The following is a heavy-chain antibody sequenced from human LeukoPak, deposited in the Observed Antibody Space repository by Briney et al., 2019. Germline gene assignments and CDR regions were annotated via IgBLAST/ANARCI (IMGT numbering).Heavy chain of an antibody. V-gene: IGHV1-69*04. J-gene: IGHJ4*02. CDR1: GGTFSSYA. D-gene: IGHD3-9*01. CDR2: IIPILGIA. Sequence: GASVKVSCKASGGTFSSYAISWVRQAPGQGLEWMGKIIPILGIANYAQKFQGRVTITADKSTSTAYMELSSLRSEDTAVYYCARAAYDILTGYYRFFGFDYWGQGTLVTVSS. CDR3: ARAAYDILTGYYRFFGFDY.